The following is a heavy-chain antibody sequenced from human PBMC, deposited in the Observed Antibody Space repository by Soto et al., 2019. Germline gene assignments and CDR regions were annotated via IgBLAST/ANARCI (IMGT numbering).Heavy chain of an antibody. CDR3: AKDLKVTTWGYFDS. D-gene: IGHD4-17*01. J-gene: IGHJ4*02. Sequence: GGSLRLSCAASGFTFSSYAMSWVRQAPGKGLEWVSAINAAGNTYYADSVKGRFTISRDISENTLYLQMNSLRAEDTAIYYCAKDLKVTTWGYFDSWGQGTLVTVSS. V-gene: IGHV3-23*01. CDR1: GFTFSSYA. CDR2: INAAGNT.